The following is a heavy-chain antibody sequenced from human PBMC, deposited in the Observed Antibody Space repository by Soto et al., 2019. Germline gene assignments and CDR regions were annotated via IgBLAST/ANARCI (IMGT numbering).Heavy chain of an antibody. CDR1: GFRFDDYG. Sequence: EVQLVESGGGLVQPGRSLRLSCAASGFRFDDYGMHWVRQVPGKGLEWVSGISYYSGSIGYADSVKGRFTISRDNAKNSLYRQMNSVRSEDTALYYCAKSMGGTANGMDVWGQGTTGTLSS. D-gene: IGHD2-15*01. CDR3: AKSMGGTANGMDV. V-gene: IGHV3-9*01. CDR2: ISYYSGSI. J-gene: IGHJ6*02.